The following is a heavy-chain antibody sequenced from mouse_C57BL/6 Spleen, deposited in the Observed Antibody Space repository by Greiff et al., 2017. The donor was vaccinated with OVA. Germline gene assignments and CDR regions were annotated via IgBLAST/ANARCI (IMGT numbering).Heavy chain of an antibody. D-gene: IGHD1-2*01. V-gene: IGHV1-82*01. J-gene: IGHJ2*01. CDR1: GYAFSSSW. Sequence: VQLQQSGPELVKPGASVKISCKASGYAFSSSWMNWVKQRPGKGLEWIGRIYPGDGDTNYNGKFKGKATLTADKSSSTAYMQLSSLTSEDSAVYFCARVTASNYYFDYWGQGTTLTVSS. CDR3: ARVTASNYYFDY. CDR2: IYPGDGDT.